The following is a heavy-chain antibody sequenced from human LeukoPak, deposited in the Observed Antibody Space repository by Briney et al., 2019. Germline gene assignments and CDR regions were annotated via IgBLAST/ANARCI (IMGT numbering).Heavy chain of an antibody. D-gene: IGHD5-18*01. J-gene: IGHJ4*02. V-gene: IGHV4-34*01. CDR3: ARAVHSYGFYY. Sequence: SETLSLTCAVYGGSFSGYYWSWIRQPPGKGLEWIGEMNHSGSTNYNPSLKGRVTISVDTSKNQFSLKLSSVTAADTAVYYCARAVHSYGFYYWGQGTLVTVSS. CDR2: MNHSGST. CDR1: GGSFSGYY.